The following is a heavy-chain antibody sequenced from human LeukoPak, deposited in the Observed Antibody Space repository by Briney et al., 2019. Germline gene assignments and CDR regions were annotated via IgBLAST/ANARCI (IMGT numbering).Heavy chain of an antibody. Sequence: ASVKVSCKAFGYTFTSNYMHWVRQAPGQGLEWMGGIIPIFGTANYAQKFQGRVTITADKSTSTAYMELSSLRSDDTAVYYCARDSDTSAYYPTWGQGTLVTVSS. J-gene: IGHJ5*02. D-gene: IGHD3-22*01. CDR2: IIPIFGTA. CDR3: ARDSDTSAYYPT. V-gene: IGHV1-69*06. CDR1: GYTFTSNY.